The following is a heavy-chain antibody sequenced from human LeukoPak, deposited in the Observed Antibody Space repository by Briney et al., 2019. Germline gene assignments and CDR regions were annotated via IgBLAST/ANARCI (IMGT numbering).Heavy chain of an antibody. CDR1: GYTFTSNG. V-gene: IGHV1-18*01. D-gene: IGHD3-16*01. Sequence: ASVKVSCKASGYTFTSNGIHWVRQAPGQGLEWMGWISVSNGKTKYVQKFQGRVTMTTDTSTNTAYMELRSLRSDDTAVYYCARRWERLDYWGQGTQVTVSS. CDR3: ARRWERLDY. J-gene: IGHJ4*02. CDR2: ISVSNGKT.